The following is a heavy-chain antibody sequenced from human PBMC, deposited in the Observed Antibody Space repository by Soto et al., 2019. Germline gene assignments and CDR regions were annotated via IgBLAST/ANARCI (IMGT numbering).Heavy chain of an antibody. V-gene: IGHV4-30-4*08. D-gene: IGHD2-21*02. Sequence: SETLSLTCTVSGDSISSDYYHWTWIRQFPGKGLEWIGYIHHSGSILYNPSLKSRVTISVDTSKNQFSLHLTSVTAADTAVYCCAREDDGGDSLDVWGQGTTVTVSS. CDR3: AREDDGGDSLDV. J-gene: IGHJ6*02. CDR2: IHHSGSI. CDR1: GDSISSDYYH.